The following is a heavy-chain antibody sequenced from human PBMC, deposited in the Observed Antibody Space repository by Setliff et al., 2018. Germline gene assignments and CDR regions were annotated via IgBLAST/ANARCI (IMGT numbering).Heavy chain of an antibody. CDR3: AKEIQARRGPVYDSSALAFDY. V-gene: IGHV3-7*04. J-gene: IGHJ4*01. CDR1: GFTFKTYE. CDR2: INQGGSDQ. D-gene: IGHD3-22*01. Sequence: PGGSLRLSCEASGFTFKTYEMIWVRQAPGKGLEWLASINQGGSDQFYVESVKGRFTISRDNAKNSLYLQMNSLRVEDTAVYYCAKEIQARRGPVYDSSALAFDYWGQGTLVTVSS.